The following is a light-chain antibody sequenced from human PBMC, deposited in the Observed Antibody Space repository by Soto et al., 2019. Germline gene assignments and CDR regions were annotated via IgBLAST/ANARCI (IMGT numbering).Light chain of an antibody. CDR3: SSYAGINNLGV. V-gene: IGLV2-8*01. J-gene: IGLJ1*01. CDR1: SSDVGGYKY. Sequence: QSALTQPPSASGSPGQSVTISCTGTSSDVGGYKYVSWYQQHPGKAPKLMIFEVNKRPSGVPIRFSGSKSGNTASLTVSGLQAEDGADYYCSSYAGINNLGVFGTGTKVTVL. CDR2: EVN.